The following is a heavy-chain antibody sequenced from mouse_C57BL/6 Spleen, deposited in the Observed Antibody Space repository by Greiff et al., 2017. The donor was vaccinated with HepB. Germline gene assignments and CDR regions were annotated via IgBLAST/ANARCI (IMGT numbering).Heavy chain of an antibody. D-gene: IGHD1-1*01. CDR1: GYTFTSYT. V-gene: IGHV1-4*01. CDR2: INPSSGYT. Sequence: VQLQQSGAELARPGASVKMSCKASGYTFTSYTMHWVKQRPGQGLEWIGYINPSSGYTKYNQKFKDKATLTAAKSSSTAYMQLSSLTSEDSAVYYCARYYGSFPYYAMDYWGQGTSVTVSS. CDR3: ARYYGSFPYYAMDY. J-gene: IGHJ4*01.